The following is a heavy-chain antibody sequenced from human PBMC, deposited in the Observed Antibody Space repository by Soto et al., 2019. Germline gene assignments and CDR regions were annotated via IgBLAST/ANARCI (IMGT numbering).Heavy chain of an antibody. CDR2: IYSGGST. V-gene: IGHV3-53*01. CDR3: AREWPHLDC. CDR1: GFTVSNNY. J-gene: IGHJ4*02. Sequence: PGGSLRLSCAVSGFTVSNNYMSWVRQAPGKGLEWVSVIYSGGSTFYADSVKGRFTISRDNSKNMVYLQMNRMRAADTAVYYCAREWPHLDCWGQGTLVTVSS.